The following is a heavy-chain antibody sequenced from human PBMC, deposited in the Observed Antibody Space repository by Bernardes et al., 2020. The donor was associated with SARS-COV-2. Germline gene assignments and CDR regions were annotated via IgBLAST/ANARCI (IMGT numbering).Heavy chain of an antibody. V-gene: IGHV3-9*01. CDR3: ATYGSGSYPSY. CDR1: GFTFNDSA. Sequence: LFLSCAASGFTFNDSAMHWVRQAPGPGLAWVSGISWNSGSLGYADSVKGRFTISRDNAKNSLYLQMNSLRAEDTALYYCATYGSGSYPSYWGQGTLVTVSS. D-gene: IGHD3-10*01. CDR2: ISWNSGSL. J-gene: IGHJ4*02.